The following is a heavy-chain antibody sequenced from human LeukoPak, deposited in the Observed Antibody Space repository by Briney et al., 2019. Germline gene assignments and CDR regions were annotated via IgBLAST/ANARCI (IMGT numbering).Heavy chain of an antibody. CDR3: ARGSAYDLGVWFDP. CDR1: GYTFTNYG. V-gene: IGHV1-18*01. Sequence: ASVKVSCKTSGYTFTNYGITWVRQAPGQGLEWMGWMNSHSGDAKFPQKFQDRVTMTTDTSTSTAYMELRSLTSDDTAMYYCARGSAYDLGVWFDPWGQGTLVTVSS. J-gene: IGHJ5*02. D-gene: IGHD5-12*01. CDR2: MNSHSGDA.